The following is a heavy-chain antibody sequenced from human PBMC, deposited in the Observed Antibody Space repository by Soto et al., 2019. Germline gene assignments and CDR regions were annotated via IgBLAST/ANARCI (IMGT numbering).Heavy chain of an antibody. CDR2: IHPSGDT. V-gene: IGHV4-34*01. CDR3: AREGYDEPSV. D-gene: IGHD3-16*01. Sequence: SETLSLTCAVDSGSFSTYYCSWTRQPPGKGLEWIGEIHPSGDTDYNPSLSNRVTISLDTSKNQFSLKLSSVTAADTAVYYCAREGYDEPSVWSQGTLVTVSS. J-gene: IGHJ1*01. CDR1: SGSFSTYY.